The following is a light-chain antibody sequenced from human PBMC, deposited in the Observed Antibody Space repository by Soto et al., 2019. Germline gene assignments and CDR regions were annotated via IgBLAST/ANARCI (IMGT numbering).Light chain of an antibody. CDR2: DAS. CDR1: QDISNY. V-gene: IGKV1-33*01. CDR3: QQYENLIT. J-gene: IGKJ5*01. Sequence: IQITQAPSSLSSSVGDIVPIPFQPSQDISNYLNWYPQKPGKAPNLLIYDASNLETGVPSRFSGSGSGTDFTLTISNLQPEDIATYYCQQYENLITFGQGTRLEIK.